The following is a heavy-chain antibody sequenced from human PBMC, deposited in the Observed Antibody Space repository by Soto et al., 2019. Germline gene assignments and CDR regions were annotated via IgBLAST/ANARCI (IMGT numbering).Heavy chain of an antibody. V-gene: IGHV3-7*01. D-gene: IGHD4-4*01. J-gene: IGHJ6*02. Sequence: PGGSLRLSCAASGFTFSSYWMSWVGQAPGKGLEWVANIKQDGSEKYYVDSVKGRFTISRDNAKNSLYLQMNSLRAEDTAVYYCAKSEVTVTPFYYYYYGMDVWGQGTTVTVSS. CDR1: GFTFSSYW. CDR3: AKSEVTVTPFYYYYYGMDV. CDR2: IKQDGSEK.